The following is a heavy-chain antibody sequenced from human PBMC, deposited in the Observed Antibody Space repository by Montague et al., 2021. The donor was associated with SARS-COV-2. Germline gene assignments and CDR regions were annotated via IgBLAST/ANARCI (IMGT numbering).Heavy chain of an antibody. CDR2: VSFSGDT. D-gene: IGHD3-22*01. CDR1: GGSISTYY. V-gene: IGHV4-59*13. J-gene: IGHJ4*02. Sequence: SETLSLTCSVSGGSISTYYWSWIRQPPGKGLEWIGYVSFSGDTIYNPSLKGRVTISVDTSKRQFSLGLSSVTAADTAVYYCARDRSYDSSGYPFPQYCFDYGGQGALVIVSS. CDR3: ARDRSYDSSGYPFPQYCFDY.